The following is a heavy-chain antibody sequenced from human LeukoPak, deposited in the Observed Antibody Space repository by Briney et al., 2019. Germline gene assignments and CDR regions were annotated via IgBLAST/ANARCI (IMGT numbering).Heavy chain of an antibody. J-gene: IGHJ4*02. Sequence: PGGSLRLSCAASGFSFSNYGMHWVRQAPGKGLEWVADIWYGGTDKYYADSVKGRFTVSRDNSKNTLYLQMNSLRAEDTAVYYCAKRLTSCELEYWGQGTLVTVSS. CDR2: IWYGGTDK. V-gene: IGHV3-30*02. D-gene: IGHD1-26*01. CDR3: AKRLTSCELEY. CDR1: GFSFSNYG.